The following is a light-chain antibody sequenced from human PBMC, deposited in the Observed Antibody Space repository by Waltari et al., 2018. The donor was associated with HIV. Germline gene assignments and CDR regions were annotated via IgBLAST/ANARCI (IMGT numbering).Light chain of an antibody. CDR2: TSN. J-gene: IGLJ3*02. CDR1: RSNIGDNT. V-gene: IGLV1-44*01. Sequence: QSVLTQPPSASGTPGQRVTISCSGGRSNIGDNTVNWYQHLPGTAPKLLIYTSNQRPSGVPDRFSGSKSDTSASLAISGLQSEDEADYYCATWDDSLNGRVFGGGTKLTVL. CDR3: ATWDDSLNGRV.